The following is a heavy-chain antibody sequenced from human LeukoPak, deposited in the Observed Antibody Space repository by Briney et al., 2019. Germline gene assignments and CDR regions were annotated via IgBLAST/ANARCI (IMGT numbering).Heavy chain of an antibody. D-gene: IGHD6-13*01. CDR3: ARHVWSSSFHFDY. CDR1: GGSISSSSYY. J-gene: IGHJ4*02. CDR2: IYYSGST. Sequence: SETLSPTCTVSGGSISSSSYYWGWIRQPPGKGLEWIGSIYYSGSTYYNPSLKSRVTISVDTSKNQFSLKLSSVTAADTAVYHCARHVWSSSFHFDYWGQGTLVTVSS. V-gene: IGHV4-39*01.